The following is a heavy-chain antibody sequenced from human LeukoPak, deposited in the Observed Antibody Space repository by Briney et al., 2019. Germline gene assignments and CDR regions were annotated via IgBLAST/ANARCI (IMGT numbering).Heavy chain of an antibody. V-gene: IGHV1-24*01. Sequence: ASVKVSCKVSGYTLTELSMHWVRQAPGKGLEWMGGFDPEDGETIYAQKFQGRVTMTEDTSTDTAYMELSSLRSEDTAVHYCATYIVVVPAAIFPEEDSGTTMDVWGQGTTVTVSS. CDR2: FDPEDGET. D-gene: IGHD2-2*02. J-gene: IGHJ6*02. CDR1: GYTLTELS. CDR3: ATYIVVVPAAIFPEEDSGTTMDV.